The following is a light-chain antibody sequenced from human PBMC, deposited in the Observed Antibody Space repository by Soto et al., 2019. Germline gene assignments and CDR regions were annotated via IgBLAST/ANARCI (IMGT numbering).Light chain of an antibody. Sequence: QSVLTQPPSAPGSPGQSVTISCTGTSSDVGGYNYVSWYQQHPGKAPKLMIYEVSKRPSGVPDRFSGSKSGNTASLTVSGLQAEDEADYYCSSYAGSNNEVFGTGTKVTVL. CDR1: SSDVGGYNY. CDR2: EVS. J-gene: IGLJ1*01. CDR3: SSYAGSNNEV. V-gene: IGLV2-8*01.